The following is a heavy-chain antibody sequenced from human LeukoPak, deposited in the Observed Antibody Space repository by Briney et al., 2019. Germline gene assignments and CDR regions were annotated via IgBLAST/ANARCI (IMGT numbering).Heavy chain of an antibody. V-gene: IGHV4-59*01. CDR1: GGSISSYY. Sequence: SETLSLTRTVSGGSISSYYWSWIRQPPGKGLEWIGYIYYSGSTNYNPSLKSRVTISVDTSKNQFSLKLSSVTAADTAVYYCVRAAHLSPWGQGTLVTVSS. CDR3: VRAAHLSP. CDR2: IYYSGST. J-gene: IGHJ5*02.